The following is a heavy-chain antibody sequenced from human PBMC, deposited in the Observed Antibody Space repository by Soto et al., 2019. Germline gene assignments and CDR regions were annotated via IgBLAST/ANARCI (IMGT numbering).Heavy chain of an antibody. D-gene: IGHD3-3*01. V-gene: IGHV3-23*01. Sequence: GGSLRLSCAASGFTLSSYAMSWVRQAPGKGLEWVAAIRGGGGSKYYADSVKGRFTISRDNSKNTLYLQMNSLRAEDTAVYYCARDFWSVGFQAYMDVWGKGTTVTVSS. J-gene: IGHJ6*03. CDR2: IRGGGGSK. CDR3: ARDFWSVGFQAYMDV. CDR1: GFTLSSYA.